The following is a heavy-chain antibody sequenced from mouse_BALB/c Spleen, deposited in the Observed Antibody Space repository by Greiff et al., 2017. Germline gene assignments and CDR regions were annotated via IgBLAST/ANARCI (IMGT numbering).Heavy chain of an antibody. CDR1: GFSLTSYG. J-gene: IGHJ4*01. D-gene: IGHD2-2*01. CDR3: ARTLSGGLRRPLDY. Sequence: VHLVESGPGLVQPSQSLSITCTVSGFSLTSYGVHWVRQSPGKGLEWLGVIWSGGSTDYNAAFISRLSISKDNSKSQVFFKMNSLQADDTAIYYCARTLSGGLRRPLDYWGQGTSVTVSS. CDR2: IWSGGST. V-gene: IGHV2-4-1*01.